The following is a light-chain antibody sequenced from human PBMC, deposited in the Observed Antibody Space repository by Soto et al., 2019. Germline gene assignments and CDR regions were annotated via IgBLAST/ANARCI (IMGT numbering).Light chain of an antibody. V-gene: IGKV3-20*01. CDR2: SAS. Sequence: VMTQSPDTLSLSPGERATLSCRASQSVSSNYLAWYQQRAGQAPKLLIYSASSRATGIPDRFGGSGSGTDFTLTISRLEPEDFALYYCQQYGSSPLTFGGGTKVDIK. CDR3: QQYGSSPLT. CDR1: QSVSSNY. J-gene: IGKJ4*01.